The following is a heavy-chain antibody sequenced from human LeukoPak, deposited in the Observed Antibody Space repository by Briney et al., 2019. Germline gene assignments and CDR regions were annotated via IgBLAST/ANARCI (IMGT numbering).Heavy chain of an antibody. V-gene: IGHV3-23*01. D-gene: IGHD6-6*01. Sequence: GGSLRLSCGASKFTFSTYAMSWVRQAPGKGLEWVSTISASGGTTYYSDSVKGRFTISRDNSKNTLYLQLNSLRVEDTAIYYCAKDFIAARPDYDTDVWGKGTTVTVSS. CDR3: AKDFIAARPDYDTDV. CDR2: ISASGGTT. J-gene: IGHJ6*03. CDR1: KFTFSTYA.